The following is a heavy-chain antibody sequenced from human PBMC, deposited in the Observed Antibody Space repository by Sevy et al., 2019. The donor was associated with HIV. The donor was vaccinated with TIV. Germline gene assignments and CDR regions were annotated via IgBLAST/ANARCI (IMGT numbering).Heavy chain of an antibody. CDR1: GFTFSTYN. Sequence: GGSLRLSCATSGFTFSTYNMNWVRQAPGKGLEWVSSISSGSGFLFYADSVKGRFTISRDNAKNSLDLQMNSLRAEDATVYYCAREKTILEGRYGMDVWGQGTTVNVSS. D-gene: IGHD3-3*01. CDR2: ISSGSGFL. V-gene: IGHV3-21*01. J-gene: IGHJ6*02. CDR3: AREKTILEGRYGMDV.